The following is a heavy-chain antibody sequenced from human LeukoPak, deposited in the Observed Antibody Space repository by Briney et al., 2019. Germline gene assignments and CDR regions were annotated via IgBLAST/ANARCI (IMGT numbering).Heavy chain of an antibody. CDR3: ARDYDFWSGYYPYFDY. CDR1: GGSISSYY. CDR2: IYYSGST. V-gene: IGHV4-59*12. D-gene: IGHD3-3*01. J-gene: IGHJ4*02. Sequence: SETLSLTCTVSGGSISSYYWSWIRQPPGKGLEWIGYIYYSGSTNYNPSLKSRVTISVDTSKNQFSLKLSSVTAADTAVYYCARDYDFWSGYYPYFDYWGQGTLVTVSS.